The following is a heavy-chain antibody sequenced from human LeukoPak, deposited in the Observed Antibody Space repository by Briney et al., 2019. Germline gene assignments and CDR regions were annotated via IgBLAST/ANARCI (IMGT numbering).Heavy chain of an antibody. J-gene: IGHJ3*02. CDR3: ASKRLPRAFDI. CDR2: IYYSGST. V-gene: IGHV4-59*12. CDR1: GGSISSYY. Sequence: SETLSLTCTVSGGSISSYYWSWIRQPPGKGLEWIGYIYYSGSTYYNPSLKSRVTISVDTSKNQFSLKLSSVTAADTAVYYCASKRLPRAFDIWGQGTMVTVSS.